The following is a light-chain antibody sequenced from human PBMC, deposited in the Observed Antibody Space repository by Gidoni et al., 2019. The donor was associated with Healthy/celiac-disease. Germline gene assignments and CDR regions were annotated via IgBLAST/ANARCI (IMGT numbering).Light chain of an antibody. Sequence: DIVMTQSPDSLAVSLGERPTINCKSSQSVLYSSNNKNYFAWYQQKPGQPPKLLIYWASTRESGVPDRFSGSGSGTDFTLTISSLQAEDVAVYYCQQYYSTPWTFGQGTKVEIK. CDR3: QQYYSTPWT. V-gene: IGKV4-1*01. CDR2: WAS. CDR1: QSVLYSSNNKNY. J-gene: IGKJ1*01.